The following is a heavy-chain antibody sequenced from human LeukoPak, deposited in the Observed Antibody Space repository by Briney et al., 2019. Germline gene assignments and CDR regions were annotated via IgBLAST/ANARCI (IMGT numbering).Heavy chain of an antibody. D-gene: IGHD2-21*01. CDR1: GFTFSSYA. CDR2: ISGSGGST. CDR3: ARDRIRTSGDFDM. V-gene: IGHV3-23*01. Sequence: GASLRLSCAASGFTFSSYAMSWVRQAPGKGLEWVSAISGSGGSTYYADSVKGRFTISRDNSKNTLYLQMNSLRAEDTAVYYCARDRIRTSGDFDMWGQGTLVTVSS. J-gene: IGHJ3*02.